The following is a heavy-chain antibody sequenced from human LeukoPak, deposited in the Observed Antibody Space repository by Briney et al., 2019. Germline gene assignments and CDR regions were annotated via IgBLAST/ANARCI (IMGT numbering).Heavy chain of an antibody. CDR2: LSGNGGNQ. CDR1: GFTFSSYA. CDR3: ARDPNGSGPGFDC. V-gene: IGHV3-23*01. D-gene: IGHD3-10*01. J-gene: IGHJ4*02. Sequence: PGGSLRLSCAASGFTFSSYAMNWVRQAPGKGLEWVSGLSGNGGNQYYADSVKGRFTISRDNSKNTLFLQMNSLRAEDTAIYYCARDPNGSGPGFDCWGQGTLVTVSS.